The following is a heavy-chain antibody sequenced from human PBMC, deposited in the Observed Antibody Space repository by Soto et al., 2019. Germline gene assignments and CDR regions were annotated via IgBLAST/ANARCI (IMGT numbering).Heavy chain of an antibody. D-gene: IGHD3-10*01. CDR2: IKSKTDGGTT. J-gene: IGHJ4*02. CDR1: GFTFSNAW. V-gene: IGHV3-15*07. Sequence: EVQLVESGGGLVKPGGSLRLSCAASGFTFSNAWMNWVRQAPGKGLEWVGRIKSKTDGGTTDYAAPVKGRFTISRDDSKNTLYLQMSSLKTEDTAVYYCTTHRYGSGSYYKSWGQGTLVTVSS. CDR3: TTHRYGSGSYYKS.